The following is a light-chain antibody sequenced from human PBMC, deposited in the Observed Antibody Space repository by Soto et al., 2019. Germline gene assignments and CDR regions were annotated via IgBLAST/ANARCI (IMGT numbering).Light chain of an antibody. CDR2: GAS. CDR1: QSVSNNY. V-gene: IGKV3-20*01. J-gene: IGKJ5*01. Sequence: EIVLTQSPGTLSLSPGERATLSCGSSQSVSNNYLAWYQQKPGQAPRLLMYGASNRATGIPDRFSGTGSGTDFTLTISRLEPEDFAVYYCQQYGSSPYTFGLGTRLEIK. CDR3: QQYGSSPYT.